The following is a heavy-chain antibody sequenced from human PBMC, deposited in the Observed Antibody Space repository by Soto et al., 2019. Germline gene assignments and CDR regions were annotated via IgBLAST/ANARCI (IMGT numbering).Heavy chain of an antibody. J-gene: IGHJ4*02. V-gene: IGHV3-23*01. CDR1: GFTFSSYA. D-gene: IGHD6-19*01. CDR3: AKGPYSSGWYGARGYFDY. CDR2: ISGSGGST. Sequence: GGSLRLSCAASGFTFSSYAMSWVRQAPGKGLEWVSAISGSGGSTYYADSVKGRFTISRDNSKNTLYLQMNSLRAEDTAVYYCAKGPYSSGWYGARGYFDYWGQGTLVTVSS.